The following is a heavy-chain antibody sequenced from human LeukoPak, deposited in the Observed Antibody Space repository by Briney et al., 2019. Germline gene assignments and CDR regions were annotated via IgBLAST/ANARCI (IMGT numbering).Heavy chain of an antibody. CDR1: GFTFSSYS. V-gene: IGHV3-48*04. Sequence: GGSLRLSCAASGFTFSSYSMNWVRQAPGKGLEWVSYISSSSSTMYYADSVKGRFTISRDNAKNSLYLQMNSLRAEDTAVYYCARDPAAGTLRTAFDYWGQGTLVTVSS. CDR3: ARDPAAGTLRTAFDY. D-gene: IGHD6-13*01. J-gene: IGHJ4*02. CDR2: ISSSSSTM.